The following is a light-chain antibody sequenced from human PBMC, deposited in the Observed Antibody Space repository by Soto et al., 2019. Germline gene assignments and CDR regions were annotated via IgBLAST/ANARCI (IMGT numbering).Light chain of an antibody. J-gene: IGKJ4*01. CDR3: QQYYTRPIT. CDR1: QSVSSK. V-gene: IGKV3-15*01. Sequence: EIVMTQSPATLSVSPGERATLSCRASQSVSSKLAWYQQKPGQAPRLLISGASTGATGIPARFSGSGSGTEFTLTISSLQSEDCAVYYCQQYYTRPITFGGGTKVDI. CDR2: GAS.